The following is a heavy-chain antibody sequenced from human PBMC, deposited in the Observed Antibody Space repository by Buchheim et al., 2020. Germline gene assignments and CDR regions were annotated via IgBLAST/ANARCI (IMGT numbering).Heavy chain of an antibody. Sequence: QVQLVQSGAEMKKPGSSVKVSCKASGGTFSDYAINWVRQAPGQGLEWLGGIIPIFAPAKYAWNFQGRVTITADESTNTAYMELTSLRSEDTAVYYCAKGHKDDSSGYYYIYYYAMDVWGQGTT. CDR3: AKGHKDDSSGYYYIYYYAMDV. D-gene: IGHD3-22*01. J-gene: IGHJ6*02. CDR1: GGTFSDYA. CDR2: IIPIFAPA. V-gene: IGHV1-69*01.